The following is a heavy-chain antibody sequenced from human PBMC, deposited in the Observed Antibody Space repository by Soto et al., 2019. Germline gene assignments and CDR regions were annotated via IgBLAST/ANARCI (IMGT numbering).Heavy chain of an antibody. V-gene: IGHV1-2*02. CDR1: GYTFTGYF. CDR2: INPNSGVT. J-gene: IGHJ3*01. CDR3: ARERYNHEGFDL. Sequence: GASVKVSCKASGYTFTGYFIHWVRQAPGQGLEWMGSINPNSGVTNYAERFQGRVTMTRDMSARTAYMDLSSLRSDDTAVYYCARERYNHEGFDLWGPGQMLTVS. D-gene: IGHD1-1*01.